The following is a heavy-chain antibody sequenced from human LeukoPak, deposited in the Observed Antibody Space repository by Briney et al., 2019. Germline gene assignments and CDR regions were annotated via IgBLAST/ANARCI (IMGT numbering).Heavy chain of an antibody. CDR2: MNPNSGNT. V-gene: IGHV1-8*01. J-gene: IGHJ4*02. D-gene: IGHD3-10*01. Sequence: ASVKVSCKASGYTFTSYDINWVRQATGQGLEWMGWMNPNSGNTGYAQKLQGRVTMTRNTSISTAYMELSSLRSEDTAVYYCARGWSTMVRGAQGYWGQGTLVTVSS. CDR1: GYTFTSYD. CDR3: ARGWSTMVRGAQGY.